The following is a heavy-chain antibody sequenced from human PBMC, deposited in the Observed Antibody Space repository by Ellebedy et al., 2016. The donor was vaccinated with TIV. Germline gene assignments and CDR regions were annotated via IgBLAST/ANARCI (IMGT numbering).Heavy chain of an antibody. D-gene: IGHD3-9*01. CDR1: GFTFSSYN. CDR2: ISSVLTI. CDR3: ARDSPGWSAFDI. J-gene: IGHJ3*02. V-gene: IGHV3-48*02. Sequence: GESLKISXAASGFTFSSYNMNWVSQAPGKGLEWVSYISSVLTIYYADSVKGRFTISRDNAKNSLYLQLNSLRDEDTAVYYCARDSPGWSAFDIWGQGTMVTVSS.